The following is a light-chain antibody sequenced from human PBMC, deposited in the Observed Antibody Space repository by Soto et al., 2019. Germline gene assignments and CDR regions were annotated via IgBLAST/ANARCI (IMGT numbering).Light chain of an antibody. CDR1: SSNIGAHYD. Sequence: QSLLTQPPSVSGAPGQRVTISCTGSSSNIGAHYDVQWYQQLPGTAPKLLVYGNTNRPSGVPDRFSGSSSGTSASLAITGLQAEDEADYYCQSYDSSLSAYVFGGGTQLTVL. J-gene: IGLJ2*01. V-gene: IGLV1-40*01. CDR2: GNT. CDR3: QSYDSSLSAYV.